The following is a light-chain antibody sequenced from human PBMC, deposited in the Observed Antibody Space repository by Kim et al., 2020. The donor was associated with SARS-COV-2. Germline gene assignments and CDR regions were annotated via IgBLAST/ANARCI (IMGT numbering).Light chain of an antibody. V-gene: IGKV1-5*03. Sequence: ASVGDRGTITCRASQSISSWLAWYQQKPGKAPKLLIYKASSLESGVPSRFSGSGSGTEFTLTISSLQPDDFASYYCQQYKSYPWTFGQGTKVDIK. CDR1: QSISSW. CDR3: QQYKSYPWT. J-gene: IGKJ1*01. CDR2: KAS.